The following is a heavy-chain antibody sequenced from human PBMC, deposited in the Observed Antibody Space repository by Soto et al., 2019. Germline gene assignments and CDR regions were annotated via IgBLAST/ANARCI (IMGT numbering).Heavy chain of an antibody. CDR3: AKDTGYTILEYYYGMDV. V-gene: IGHV3-30*18. CDR1: GFTFSSYG. J-gene: IGHJ6*02. CDR2: ISYDGSNK. Sequence: GGSLRLSCAASGFTFSSYGMHWVRQAPGKGLEWVAVISYDGSNKYYADSVKGRFTIPRDNSKNTLYLQMNSLRAEDTAVYYCAKDTGYTILEYYYGMDVWGQGTTVTVSS. D-gene: IGHD5-12*01.